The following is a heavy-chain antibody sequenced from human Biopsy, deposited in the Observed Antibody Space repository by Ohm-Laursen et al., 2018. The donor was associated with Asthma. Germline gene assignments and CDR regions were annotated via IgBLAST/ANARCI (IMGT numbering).Heavy chain of an antibody. CDR2: HDHEEGGT. V-gene: IGHV1-24*01. D-gene: IGHD4-17*01. CDR3: ASDFPKDYVRYNFQF. CDR1: GYSLTDLS. Sequence: EASVKVSCKISGYSLTDLSMHWVRQAPGQGPEWMGGHDHEEGGTVNARRFQGRVTMTEDTSTDTAYMELSSLSSDDTDVYYCASDFPKDYVRYNFQFWGQGTLVTVSS. J-gene: IGHJ4*02.